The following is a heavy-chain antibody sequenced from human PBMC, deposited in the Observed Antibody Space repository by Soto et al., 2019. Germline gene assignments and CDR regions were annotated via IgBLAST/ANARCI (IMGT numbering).Heavy chain of an antibody. CDR2: INHSGST. V-gene: IGHV4-34*01. D-gene: IGHD3-10*01. CDR1: GGSFSGYY. Sequence: SETLSLTCAVYGGSFSGYYWSWIRQPPGKGLEWIGEINHSGSTNYNPSLKSRVTISVDTSKNQFSLKLSSVTAADTAVYYCARAASITMVRGVIGTWGHGTLVTVSS. CDR3: ARAASITMVRGVIGT. J-gene: IGHJ4*01.